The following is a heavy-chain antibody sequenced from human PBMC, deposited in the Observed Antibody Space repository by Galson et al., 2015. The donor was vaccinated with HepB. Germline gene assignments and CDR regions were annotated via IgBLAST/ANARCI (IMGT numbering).Heavy chain of an antibody. CDR3: ARVLQGFDAFDI. CDR2: ISSSSSYI. V-gene: IGHV3-21*01. Sequence: SLRLSCAASGFTFSSYSMNWVRQAPGKGLEWVSSISSSSSYIYYADSVKGRFTISRDNAKNSLYLQMNSLRAEDTAVYYCARVLQGFDAFDIWGQGTMVTVSS. CDR1: GFTFSSYS. J-gene: IGHJ3*02.